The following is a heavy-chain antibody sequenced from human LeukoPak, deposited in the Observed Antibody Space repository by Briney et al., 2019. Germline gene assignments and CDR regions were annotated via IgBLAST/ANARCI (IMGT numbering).Heavy chain of an antibody. Sequence: SETLSLTCAAYGGSFSGYYWSWIRQPPGKGLEWIGEINHSGSTNYNPSLKGRVTISVDTSKNQFSLKLSSVTAADTAVYYCASRLAPPPYYYGSGSYYKYWGQGTLVTVSS. D-gene: IGHD3-10*01. CDR2: INHSGST. J-gene: IGHJ4*02. V-gene: IGHV4-34*01. CDR3: ASRLAPPPYYYGSGSYYKY. CDR1: GGSFSGYY.